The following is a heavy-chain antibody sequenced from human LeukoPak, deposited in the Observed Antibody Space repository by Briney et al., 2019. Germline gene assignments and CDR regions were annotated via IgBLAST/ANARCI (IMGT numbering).Heavy chain of an antibody. J-gene: IGHJ4*02. CDR2: IYHSGST. CDR3: ARGGYDILTGYPFYFDY. CDR1: GGSISSSNW. Sequence: PSGTLSLTCAVSGGSISSSNWWSWVRQPPGKGLEWIGEIYHSGSTNYNPSLKSRVTISVDKSKNQFSLKLSSVTAADTAVYYCARGGYDILTGYPFYFDYWGQGTLFTVSS. D-gene: IGHD3-9*01. V-gene: IGHV4-4*02.